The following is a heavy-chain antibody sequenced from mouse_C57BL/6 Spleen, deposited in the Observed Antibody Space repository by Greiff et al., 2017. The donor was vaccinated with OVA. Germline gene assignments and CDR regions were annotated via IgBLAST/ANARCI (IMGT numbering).Heavy chain of an antibody. CDR2: IYPGDGDT. J-gene: IGHJ4*01. CDR1: GYAFSSSW. V-gene: IGHV1-82*01. Sequence: QVQLQQSGPELVKPGASVKISCKASGYAFSSSWMNWVKQRPGKGLEWIGRIYPGDGDTNYNGKFKGKVTLTADKSSSTDNSQLSSLTSEDSAVYFCAPPTVVCAMDYWGQGTSVTVSS. D-gene: IGHD1-1*01. CDR3: APPTVVCAMDY.